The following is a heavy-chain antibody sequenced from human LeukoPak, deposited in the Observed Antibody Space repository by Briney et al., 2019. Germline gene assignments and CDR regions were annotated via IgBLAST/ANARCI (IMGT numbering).Heavy chain of an antibody. CDR2: IRSSGSTI. J-gene: IGHJ6*03. CDR3: ARVVRRFGVLSYYYYYYYMDV. D-gene: IGHD3-10*01. CDR1: GLTFSSYS. Sequence: GGSLRLSCAASGLTFSSYSMNWVRQAPGKGLEGVSYIRSSGSTIYYADSVKGRFTISRDNAKNSLYLQMNSLRAEDTAVYYCARVVRRFGVLSYYYYYYYMDVWGKGTTVTISS. V-gene: IGHV3-48*04.